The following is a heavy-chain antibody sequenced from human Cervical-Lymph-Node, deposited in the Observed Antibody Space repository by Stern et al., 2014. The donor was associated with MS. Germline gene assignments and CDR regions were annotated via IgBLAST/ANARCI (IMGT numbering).Heavy chain of an antibody. CDR1: GYTFTNYW. J-gene: IGHJ5*02. D-gene: IGHD2-8*02. V-gene: IGHV5-51*01. CDR2: IYPGDSRT. CDR3: ARLPTGFPNWFAP. Sequence: EVQLVESGAEVKKPGESLKISCKGSGYTFTNYWIGWVRHMSGTGLRSMGVIYPGDSRTEYSPSLQGQVTISVDKSINTAYLQWSSLKASDTAMYYCARLPTGFPNWFAPWGQGTLVTVSS.